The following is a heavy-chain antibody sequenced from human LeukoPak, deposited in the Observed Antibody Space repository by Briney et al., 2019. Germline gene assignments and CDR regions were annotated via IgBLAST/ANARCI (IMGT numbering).Heavy chain of an antibody. CDR1: GFTFSSYA. J-gene: IGHJ5*02. CDR2: ISYDGSNK. CDR3: ARDLSQQWLPRLWFDP. Sequence: PGRSLRLSCAASGFTFSSYAMHWVRQAPGKGLEWVAVISYDGSNKYYADSVKGRFTISRDNSKNTLYLQMNSLRAEDTAVYYCARDLSQQWLPRLWFDPWGQGTLVTVSS. D-gene: IGHD6-19*01. V-gene: IGHV3-30*04.